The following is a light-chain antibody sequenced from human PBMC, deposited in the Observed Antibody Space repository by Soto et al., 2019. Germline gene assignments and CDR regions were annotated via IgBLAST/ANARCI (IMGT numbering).Light chain of an antibody. CDR1: QGITTF. J-gene: IGKJ5*01. Sequence: DIQMTQSPSVVSASVGHTVTVTCRASQGITTFLAWFRQRPGRVPERLIYGASSLQSGVPSRFSGRGYGTEFNLTISSLQTEDFGIYYCLQHNSYPYTFGPGTRLEIK. CDR2: GAS. V-gene: IGKV1-17*03. CDR3: LQHNSYPYT.